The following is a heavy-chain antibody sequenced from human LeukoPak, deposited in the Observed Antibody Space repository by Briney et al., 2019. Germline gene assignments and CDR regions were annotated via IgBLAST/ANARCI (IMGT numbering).Heavy chain of an antibody. J-gene: IGHJ5*02. CDR3: AREAFAYCGGDCYHNWFDP. D-gene: IGHD2-21*02. CDR1: GGSISSGGYY. CDR2: IYYSGST. Sequence: SETLSLTCTVSGGSISSGGYYWGWIRQHPGKGLEWIGYIYYSGSTYYNPSLKSRVTISVDTSKNQFSLKLSSVTAADTAVYYCAREAFAYCGGDCYHNWFDPWGQGTLVTVSS. V-gene: IGHV4-31*03.